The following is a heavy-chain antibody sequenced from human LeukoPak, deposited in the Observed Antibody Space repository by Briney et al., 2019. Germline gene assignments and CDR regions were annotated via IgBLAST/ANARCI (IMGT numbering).Heavy chain of an antibody. Sequence: GGSLRLSCAASGFTFSSYSMNWVRQAPGKGLEWVSSISSSSSYIYYADSVKGRFTISRDNAKNSLYLQMNSLRAEDTAVYYCARWQPIAVAGSGDYWGQGTLVTVSS. D-gene: IGHD6-13*01. CDR1: GFTFSSYS. J-gene: IGHJ4*02. CDR2: ISSSSSYI. CDR3: ARWQPIAVAGSGDY. V-gene: IGHV3-21*01.